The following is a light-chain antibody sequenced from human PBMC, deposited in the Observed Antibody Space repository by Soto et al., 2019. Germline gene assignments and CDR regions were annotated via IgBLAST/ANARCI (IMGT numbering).Light chain of an antibody. V-gene: IGLV2-14*01. CDR1: SSDIGGYNF. CDR2: EVN. J-gene: IGLJ2*01. CDR3: SSFPTSSTLVV. Sequence: QSVLTQPASVSGSPGQSITISCTGTSSDIGGYNFVSWYQHHPGKAPKLMIYEVNNRPSGVSSRFSGSKSGNTASLTISGLPTEDEADYYCSSFPTSSTLVVFGGGTKVTVL.